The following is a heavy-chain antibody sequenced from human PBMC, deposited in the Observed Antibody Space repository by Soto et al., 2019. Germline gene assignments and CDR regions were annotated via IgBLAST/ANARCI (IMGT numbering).Heavy chain of an antibody. V-gene: IGHV3-11*06. CDR2: ISSSSSYT. CDR1: GFTFSDYY. Sequence: QVQLVESGGGLVKPGGSLRLSCAASGFTFSDYYMSWIRQAPGKGLEWVSYISSSSSYTNYADFVKGRFTISRDNAKNSLYLQMNSLRAEDTAVYYCARDNGQGRGWIDYWGQGTLVTVSS. J-gene: IGHJ4*02. D-gene: IGHD6-19*01. CDR3: ARDNGQGRGWIDY.